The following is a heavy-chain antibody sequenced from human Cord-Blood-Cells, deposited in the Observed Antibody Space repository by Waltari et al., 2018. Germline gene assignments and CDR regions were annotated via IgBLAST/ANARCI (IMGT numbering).Heavy chain of an antibody. CDR3: ARGGHYDILTGYYDY. D-gene: IGHD3-9*01. J-gene: IGHJ4*02. Sequence: QVQLQESGPGMVKPSQTLSPTCTVSGGSISSGGYYWRWIRQHPGKGLEWIGYIYYSGSTYYNPSLKSRVTISVDTSKNQFSLKLSSVTAADTAVYYCARGGHYDILTGYYDYWGQGTLVTVSS. CDR1: GGSISSGGYY. V-gene: IGHV4-31*03. CDR2: IYYSGST.